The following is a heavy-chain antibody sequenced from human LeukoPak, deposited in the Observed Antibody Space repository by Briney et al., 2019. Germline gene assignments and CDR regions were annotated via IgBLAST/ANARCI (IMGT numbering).Heavy chain of an antibody. D-gene: IGHD3-10*01. CDR3: ARIGDQDAFDI. CDR1: GGSISSYY. Sequence: SETLSLTCTVSGGSISSYYWSWIRQPPGKGLEWIGYIYYSGSTNYNPSLRSRVTISLDTSKNQFSLKLSSVTAADTAVYYCARIGDQDAFDIWGQGTMVTVSS. V-gene: IGHV4-59*01. J-gene: IGHJ3*02. CDR2: IYYSGST.